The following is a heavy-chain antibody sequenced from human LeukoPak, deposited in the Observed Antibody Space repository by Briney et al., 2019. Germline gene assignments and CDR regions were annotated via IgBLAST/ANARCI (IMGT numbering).Heavy chain of an antibody. CDR3: ARDGVDTAFDY. V-gene: IGHV4-59*01. CDR1: GGSISSYF. J-gene: IGHJ4*02. CDR2: IYYSGST. D-gene: IGHD5-18*01. Sequence: SETLSLTCTVSGGSISSYFWSWIRQPPGKGLQWIGYIYYSGSTIYNPSLKSRVTVSVDTSKNQFSLKLSSVTAADTAVYYCARDGVDTAFDYWGQGTLVTVSS.